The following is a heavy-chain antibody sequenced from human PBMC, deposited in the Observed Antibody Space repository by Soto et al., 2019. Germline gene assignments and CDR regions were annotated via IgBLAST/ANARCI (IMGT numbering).Heavy chain of an antibody. CDR2: INAVNGNT. CDR1: GYTFTSYA. D-gene: IGHD1-26*01. J-gene: IGHJ4*02. CDR3: ARGLGLYYFDY. V-gene: IGHV1-3*01. Sequence: QVQLVQSGAEVKKPGASVKVSCKASGYTFTSYAMHWVRQAPGQRLEWMGWINAVNGNTKYSQKFQGRVTITRDTSASTAYMELSSLRSEDTAVYYCARGLGLYYFDYWGQGTLDTVSS.